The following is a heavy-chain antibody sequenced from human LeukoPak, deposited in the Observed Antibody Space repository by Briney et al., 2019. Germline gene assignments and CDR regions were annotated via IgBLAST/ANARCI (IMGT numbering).Heavy chain of an antibody. Sequence: GGSLRLSCAASGFTFSSYSMNWVCQAPGKGLEWVSAISSNSGTYIYYADSVKGQFTIARDNAKNSVYLQMNSLRAEDTGAYYCTRLTSGWPDYWGQGTLVTVSS. CDR1: GFTFSSYS. D-gene: IGHD6-19*01. CDR2: ISSNSGTYI. J-gene: IGHJ4*02. CDR3: TRLTSGWPDY. V-gene: IGHV3-21*01.